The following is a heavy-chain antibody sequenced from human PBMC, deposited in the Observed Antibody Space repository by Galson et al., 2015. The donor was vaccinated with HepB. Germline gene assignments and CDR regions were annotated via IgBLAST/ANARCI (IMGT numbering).Heavy chain of an antibody. CDR3: ARDRNYDSSEGI. J-gene: IGHJ3*02. Sequence: SVKVSCKASGGTFGSYAISWVRQAPGQGLEWMGGIIPIFGTANYAQKFQGRVTITADESTSTAYMELSSLRSEDTAVYYCARDRNYDSSEGIWGQGTMVTVSS. CDR1: GGTFGSYA. CDR2: IIPIFGTA. D-gene: IGHD3-22*01. V-gene: IGHV1-69*13.